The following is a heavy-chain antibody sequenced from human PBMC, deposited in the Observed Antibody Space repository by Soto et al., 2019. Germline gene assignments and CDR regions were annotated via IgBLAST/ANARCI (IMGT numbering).Heavy chain of an antibody. CDR3: ARGRYGDY. J-gene: IGHJ4*02. CDR1: GYGFTTYG. V-gene: IGHV1-18*01. CDR2: ISAHNGNT. Sequence: QVHLVQSGAEVKKPGASVKVSCKGSGYGFTTYGITWVRQAPGQGLEWMAWISAHNGNTNYAQTLQGRVTVTRDTSTSTAYMELRSLRSDDTAVYYCARGRYGDYWGQVALVTVSS. D-gene: IGHD1-1*01.